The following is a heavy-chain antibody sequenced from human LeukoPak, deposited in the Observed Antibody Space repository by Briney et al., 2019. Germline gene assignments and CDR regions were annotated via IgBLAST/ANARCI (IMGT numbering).Heavy chain of an antibody. J-gene: IGHJ4*02. Sequence: SETLSHTCTVSGGSISNYYWSWIRQPAGKGLEWIGRMYSSGSTNYNPSLNSRVTMSVDTSKNQFSLKLSSVTAADTAVYYCAGSGSYKKYYFDYWGQGTLVTVSS. D-gene: IGHD1-26*01. CDR1: GGSISNYY. CDR3: AGSGSYKKYYFDY. V-gene: IGHV4-4*07. CDR2: MYSSGST.